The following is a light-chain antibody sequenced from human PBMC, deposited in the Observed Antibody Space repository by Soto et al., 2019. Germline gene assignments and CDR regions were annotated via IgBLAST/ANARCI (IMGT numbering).Light chain of an antibody. CDR2: STS. J-gene: IGKJ4*01. V-gene: IGKV3-20*01. Sequence: VLTQSPGTLSLSPGERATLSCRASQSVDRSDIAWYQQKPGQAPRLLIYSTSIRAAGIPDRFSVSRSGTDFSLTISRLDAEDFAVYYCKQFGRSTLTFGGGTKVEIK. CDR3: KQFGRSTLT. CDR1: QSVDRSD.